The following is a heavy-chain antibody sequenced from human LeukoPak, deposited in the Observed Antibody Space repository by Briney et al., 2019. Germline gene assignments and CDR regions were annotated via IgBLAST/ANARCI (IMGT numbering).Heavy chain of an antibody. CDR3: AKDTGPPQGYYYYGMDV. J-gene: IGHJ6*02. V-gene: IGHV3-30*18. Sequence: GRSLRLSCAASGFTFSSYGMHWVRQAPGKGLEWVAVISYDGSNKYYADSVKGRFTISRDNSKNTLYLQLNSLRAEDTAVYYCAKDTGPPQGYYYYGMDVWGQGTTVTVSS. CDR2: ISYDGSNK. D-gene: IGHD2-8*02. CDR1: GFTFSSYG.